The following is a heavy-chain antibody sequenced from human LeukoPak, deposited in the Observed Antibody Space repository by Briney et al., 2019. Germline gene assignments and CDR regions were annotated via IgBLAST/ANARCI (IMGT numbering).Heavy chain of an antibody. J-gene: IGHJ4*02. CDR2: IYTSGST. CDR3: ARDEYYYDIRGYLFDY. V-gene: IGHV4-4*07. CDR1: GGSFSSYY. D-gene: IGHD3-22*01. Sequence: SETLSLTCTVSGGSFSSYYWSWIRQPAGKGLEWIGRIYTSGSTNYNPSLKSRVTMSVDKSKNQFSLKLSSVTAADTAVYYCARDEYYYDIRGYLFDYWGQGTLVTVSS.